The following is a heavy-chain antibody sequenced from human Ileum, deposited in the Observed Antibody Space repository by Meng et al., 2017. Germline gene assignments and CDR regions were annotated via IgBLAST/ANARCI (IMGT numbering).Heavy chain of an antibody. CDR1: GFSLNTVGVG. J-gene: IGHJ5*02. CDR3: VHRLVAAQHWFDP. D-gene: IGHD6-6*01. V-gene: IGHV2-5*02. CDR2: IYWDDEY. Sequence: QITLKDSGPTLVEPTATLTPTCTFSGFSLNTVGVGVGWIRQPPGKALEWLALIYWDDEYRYSPSLRSRLTITKDTSRNQVVLRMTNVAPVDAGTYYCVHRLVAAQHWFDPWGQGTLVTVSS.